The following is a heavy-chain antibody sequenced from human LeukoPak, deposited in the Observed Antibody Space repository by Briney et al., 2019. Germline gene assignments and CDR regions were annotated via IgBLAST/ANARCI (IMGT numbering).Heavy chain of an antibody. CDR2: IKQDGSEK. J-gene: IGHJ6*03. CDR1: GFTFSSYW. Sequence: GGSLRPSCAASGFTFSSYWMSWVRQAPGKGLEWVANIKQDGSEKYYVDSVKGRFTISRDNAKNSLYLQMNSLRAEDTAVYYCARDRIFTDYYYYMDVWGKGTTVTISS. V-gene: IGHV3-7*01. CDR3: ARDRIFTDYYYYMDV. D-gene: IGHD4-11*01.